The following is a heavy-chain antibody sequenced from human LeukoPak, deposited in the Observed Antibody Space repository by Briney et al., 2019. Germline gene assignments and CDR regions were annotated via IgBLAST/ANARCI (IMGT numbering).Heavy chain of an antibody. Sequence: PSETLSLTCTVSGGSISSYYWSWIRQPPGKGLEWIGYIYYSGSTNYNPSLKSRVTISVDTSKNQFSLKLSSVTAADTAVYYCARVVPAVRGWYFDLWGRGTLVTVSS. CDR3: ARVVPAVRGWYFDL. CDR1: GGSISSYY. J-gene: IGHJ2*01. CDR2: IYYSGST. D-gene: IGHD2-2*01. V-gene: IGHV4-59*01.